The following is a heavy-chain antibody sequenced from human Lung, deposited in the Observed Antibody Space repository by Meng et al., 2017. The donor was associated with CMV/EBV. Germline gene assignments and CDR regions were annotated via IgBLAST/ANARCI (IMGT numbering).Heavy chain of an antibody. J-gene: IGHJ4*02. V-gene: IGHV1-2*02. D-gene: IGHD7-27*01. CDR2: IHPHRGDT. CDR3: ARDNNWGPDY. Sequence: ASXXDSCKASGYTFTAHYFHWVRQAPGQGLEWMGWIHPHRGDTNYAQQFQGRVTLTRDTSINTGYMELTRLTSDDTAVYYCARDNNWGPDYWGQGTLVTVSS. CDR1: GYTFTAHY.